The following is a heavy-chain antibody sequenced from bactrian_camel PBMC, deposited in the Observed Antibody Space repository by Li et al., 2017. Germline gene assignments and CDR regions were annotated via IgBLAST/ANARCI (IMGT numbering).Heavy chain of an antibody. CDR1: GFTISGAH. Sequence: VQLVESGGGLVQPGGSLRLSCAASGFTISGAHVSWVRQAPGKGLEWVSYINSGGTTYYGNSVKGRFTISRDNAKNTLSLQLNSLKTEDTALYYCAKHYDYGTWSLKDWGQGTQVTVS. V-gene: IGHV3S40*01. CDR3: AKHYDYGTWSLKD. J-gene: IGHJ4*01. CDR2: INSGGTT. D-gene: IGHD1*01.